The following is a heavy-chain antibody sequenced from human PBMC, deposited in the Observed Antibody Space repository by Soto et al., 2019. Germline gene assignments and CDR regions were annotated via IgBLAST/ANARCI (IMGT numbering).Heavy chain of an antibody. V-gene: IGHV6-1*01. CDR2: TYYRSKWYI. CDR3: ARGSWDDVTGHYAMDV. Sequence: QVQLQQSGPGLVKPSQTLSLTCDISGDSVSSNSAAWNWIRQTPSRVLEWLGRTYYRSKWYINYAVSVKTRITVNPDASKNLFSLQLNSVTPEDTAVYYCARGSWDDVTGHYAMDVWGKGTTVTVSS. D-gene: IGHD1-1*01. CDR1: GDSVSSNSAA. J-gene: IGHJ6*03.